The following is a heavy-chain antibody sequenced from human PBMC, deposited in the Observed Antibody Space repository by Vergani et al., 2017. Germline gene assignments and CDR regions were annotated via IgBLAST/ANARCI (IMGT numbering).Heavy chain of an antibody. J-gene: IGHJ4*02. CDR3: ARGVGASYYFDY. V-gene: IGHV3-30-3*01. CDR2: ISYDGSNK. CDR1: GFTFSSYA. D-gene: IGHD1-26*01. Sequence: QVQLVESGGGVVQPGRSLRLSCAASGFTFSSYAMHWVRQAPGKGLEWVAVISYDGSNKYYADSVKGRFNISRDNSKNTLYLQMNSLRAEDTAVYYCARGVGASYYFDYWGQGTLVTVSS.